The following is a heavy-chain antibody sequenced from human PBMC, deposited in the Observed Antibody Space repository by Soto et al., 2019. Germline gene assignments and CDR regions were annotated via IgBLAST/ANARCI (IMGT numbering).Heavy chain of an antibody. CDR3: ARKGNIGNFGLDV. J-gene: IGHJ6*04. D-gene: IGHD3-10*01. V-gene: IGHV1-18*01. Sequence: QVQLVQSGAEVKRPGASVKVSCKASGYTFTNYDVAWVRRAPGQGLQWMGWISFSKGKTYYEQSFQGRVTMTTDTVTNTGYMEVRSLRSDDTAVYYCARKGNIGNFGLDVWGEGTTVTVAS. CDR1: GYTFTNYD. CDR2: ISFSKGKT.